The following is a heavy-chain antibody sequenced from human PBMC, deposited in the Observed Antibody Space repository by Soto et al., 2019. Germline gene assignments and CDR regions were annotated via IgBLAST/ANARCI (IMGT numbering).Heavy chain of an antibody. CDR1: GYTFTSYA. CDR2: INTNTGNP. CDR3: ARDLNVLRYFDWLLSDYYYYGMDV. Sequence: QVQLVQSGSELKKPGASVKVSCKASGYTFTSYAMNWVRQAPGQGLEWMGWINTNTGNPTYAQGVTGRFVFSLDTSVSTAYLQICSLKAEDTAVYYCARDLNVLRYFDWLLSDYYYYGMDVWGQGTTVTVSS. D-gene: IGHD3-9*01. V-gene: IGHV7-4-1*01. J-gene: IGHJ6*02.